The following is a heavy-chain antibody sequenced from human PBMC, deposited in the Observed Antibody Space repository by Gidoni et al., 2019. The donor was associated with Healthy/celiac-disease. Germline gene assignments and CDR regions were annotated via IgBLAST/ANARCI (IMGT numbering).Heavy chain of an antibody. Sequence: QVHLQESGPGLVKPSQTLSLTCTVSGGSISRGGYYWSWIRQHPGKGLEWIGYIFYSGSTYYNPSLKSRVTISVDTSKNQFSLKLSSVTAADTAVYYCARSELAYSGYGGSDYWGQGTLVTVSS. D-gene: IGHD5-12*01. J-gene: IGHJ4*02. CDR1: GGSISRGGYY. CDR3: ARSELAYSGYGGSDY. V-gene: IGHV4-31*03. CDR2: IFYSGST.